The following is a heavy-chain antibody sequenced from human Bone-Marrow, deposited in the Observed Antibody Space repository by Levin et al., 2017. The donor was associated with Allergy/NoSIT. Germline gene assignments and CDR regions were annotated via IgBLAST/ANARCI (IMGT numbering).Heavy chain of an antibody. CDR1: GFTFSTFG. Sequence: GESLKISCEASGFTFSTFGMHWVRQAPGKGLEWVAVISYDGSSKYYADSVEGRITISRDNSKNTLYLQMRSLRREDTAVYYCAKDRDSDYYLDSWGQGTLVTVSS. J-gene: IGHJ4*02. V-gene: IGHV3-30*19. D-gene: IGHD5-12*01. CDR3: AKDRDSDYYLDS. CDR2: ISYDGSSK.